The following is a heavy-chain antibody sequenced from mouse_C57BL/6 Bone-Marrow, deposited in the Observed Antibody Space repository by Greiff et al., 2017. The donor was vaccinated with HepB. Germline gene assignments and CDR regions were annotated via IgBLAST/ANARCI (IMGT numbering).Heavy chain of an antibody. CDR1: GFNIKDDY. J-gene: IGHJ4*01. CDR3: TTLSLITTVVATDY. V-gene: IGHV14-4*01. Sequence: EVQLQQPGAELVKPGASVKLSCTASGFNIKDDYMHWVKQRPEQGLEWIGWIDPENGDTEYASKFQGKATITADTSSNTAYLQLSSLTSEDTAVYYCTTLSLITTVVATDYWGQGTSVTVSS. CDR2: IDPENGDT. D-gene: IGHD1-1*01.